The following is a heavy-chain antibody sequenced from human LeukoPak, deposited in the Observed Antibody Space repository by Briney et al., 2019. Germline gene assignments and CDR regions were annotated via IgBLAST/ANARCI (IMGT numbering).Heavy chain of an antibody. Sequence: GGSLRLSCATSGFSFSSYGMYWVRQAPGKGLEWVAVISYDGSNKYYVDSVKGRFTFSRDNSKNTLYLQMDSLRIEDTAVYYCAKSGAYYGSGDGMDVWGQGTTVTVSS. J-gene: IGHJ6*02. D-gene: IGHD3-10*01. V-gene: IGHV3-30*18. CDR1: GFSFSSYG. CDR2: ISYDGSNK. CDR3: AKSGAYYGSGDGMDV.